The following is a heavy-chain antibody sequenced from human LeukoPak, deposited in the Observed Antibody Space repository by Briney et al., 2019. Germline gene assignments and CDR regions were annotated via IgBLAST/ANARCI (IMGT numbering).Heavy chain of an antibody. J-gene: IGHJ4*02. D-gene: IGHD3-22*01. CDR1: GFTLSNYW. CDR3: ARRYYDSTGYPLDY. Sequence: GGSLRLSCAASGFTLSNYWMHWVRQAPGKGLVWVSRSNGDGSITNYADSVKGRFTISRDNAKNTLYLQMNSLRAEDTAVYCCARRYYDSTGYPLDYWGQGTLVTVSS. V-gene: IGHV3-74*01. CDR2: SNGDGSIT.